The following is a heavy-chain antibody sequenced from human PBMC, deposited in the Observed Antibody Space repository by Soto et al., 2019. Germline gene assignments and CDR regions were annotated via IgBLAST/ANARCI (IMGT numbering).Heavy chain of an antibody. CDR3: AKDQMSQRYYYYYGMDV. Sequence: GGSLRLSCAASGFTFSSYGMHWVRQAPGKGLEWVAVISYDGSNKYYADSVKGRFTISRDNSKNTLYLQMNSLRAEDTAVYYCAKDQMSQRYYYYYGMDVWGQGTTVTVSS. CDR2: ISYDGSNK. V-gene: IGHV3-30*18. J-gene: IGHJ6*02. CDR1: GFTFSSYG.